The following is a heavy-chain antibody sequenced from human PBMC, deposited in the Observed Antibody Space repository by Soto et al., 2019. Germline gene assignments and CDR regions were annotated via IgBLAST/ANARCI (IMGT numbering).Heavy chain of an antibody. CDR1: GGSISSGDYY. V-gene: IGHV4-30-4*01. J-gene: IGHJ5*02. D-gene: IGHD6-13*01. Sequence: SETLSLTCTVSGGSISSGDYYWIWIRHPPGKGLEWIGYIYYSGSTYYNPSLKSRVTISVDTSKNQFSLKLSSVTAADTAVYYCARGAGVAAAGTTNWFDPWGQGTLVTV. CDR2: IYYSGST. CDR3: ARGAGVAAAGTTNWFDP.